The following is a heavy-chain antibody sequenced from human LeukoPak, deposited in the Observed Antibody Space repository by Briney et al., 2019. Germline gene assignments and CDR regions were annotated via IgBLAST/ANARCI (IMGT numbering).Heavy chain of an antibody. CDR3: ARVGIQLWLTFDY. D-gene: IGHD5-18*01. J-gene: IGHJ4*02. V-gene: IGHV4-34*01. CDR2: INHSGST. Sequence: SETLSLTCAVYGGSFSGYYWSWIRPPPGKGLEWIGEINHSGSTNYNPSLKSRVTISVDTSKNQFSLKLSSVTAADTAVYYCARVGIQLWLTFDYWGQGTLVTVSS. CDR1: GGSFSGYY.